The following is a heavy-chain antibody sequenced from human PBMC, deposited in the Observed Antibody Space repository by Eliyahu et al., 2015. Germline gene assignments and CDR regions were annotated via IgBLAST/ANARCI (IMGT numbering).Heavy chain of an antibody. CDR1: GGSISDYY. CDR3: GRQGAVAVDL. Sequence: QVQLQESGPGLVKPSETLSLTCTVSGGSISDYYWSWIRQPPGKGLEWIGYIYTSGSAPYTPPLKSRVTISIDTSKNQFSLKLSSVTAADAAVYYCGRQGAVAVDLWGQGTLVTVSS. V-gene: IGHV4-4*09. CDR2: IYTSGSA. D-gene: IGHD6-19*01. J-gene: IGHJ4*01.